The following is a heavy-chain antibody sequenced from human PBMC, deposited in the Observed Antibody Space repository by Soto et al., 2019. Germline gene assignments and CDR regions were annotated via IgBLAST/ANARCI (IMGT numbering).Heavy chain of an antibody. V-gene: IGHV3-30*18. CDR3: AKDRGCSSTSCYTAFFDY. CDR2: ISYDGSNK. Sequence: GGSLRLSCAASGFTFSSYGMHWVRQAPGKGLEWVAVISYDGSNKYYADSVKGRFTISRDNSKNTLYLQMNSLRAEDTAVYYCAKDRGCSSTSCYTAFFDYWGQGTLVTSPQ. J-gene: IGHJ4*02. CDR1: GFTFSSYG. D-gene: IGHD2-2*02.